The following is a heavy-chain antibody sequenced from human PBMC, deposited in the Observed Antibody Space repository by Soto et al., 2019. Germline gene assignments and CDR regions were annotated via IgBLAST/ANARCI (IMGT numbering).Heavy chain of an antibody. CDR3: ASVAAPWHTGSYDYFAD. Sequence: SVKVSCKASGSTFTSTAVQWVRQARGQRLEWIGWIVVGSGHTNYEQTLQERVTTTRDLSTSTAYMELSSLRSEDTAVYYCASVAAPWHTGSYDYFADWGQGTLVTVSS. V-gene: IGHV1-58*01. D-gene: IGHD1-26*01. CDR1: GSTFTSTA. J-gene: IGHJ4*02. CDR2: IVVGSGHT.